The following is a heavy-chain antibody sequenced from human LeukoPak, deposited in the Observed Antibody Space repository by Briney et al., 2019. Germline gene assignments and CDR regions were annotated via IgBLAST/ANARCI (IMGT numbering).Heavy chain of an antibody. D-gene: IGHD3-22*01. CDR1: GFTFSSYG. J-gene: IGHJ4*02. CDR3: AKDGDYYDSRGNQGFDY. CDR2: IWYDGSNK. Sequence: GRSLRLSCAASGFTFSSYGMHWVRQAPGKGLEWGAVIWYDGSNKYYADSVKGRFTISRDNSKNTLYLQMNSLRAEDTAVYYCAKDGDYYDSRGNQGFDYWGQGTLVTVSS. V-gene: IGHV3-33*06.